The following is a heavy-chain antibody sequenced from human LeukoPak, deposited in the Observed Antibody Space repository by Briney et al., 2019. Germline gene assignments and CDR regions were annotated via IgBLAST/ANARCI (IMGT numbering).Heavy chain of an antibody. J-gene: IGHJ4*02. CDR1: GGSISSGGYS. D-gene: IGHD6-6*01. V-gene: IGHV4-30-2*01. Sequence: TLSLTCAVSGGSISSGGYSWSWIRQPPGKGLEWIGYIYHSGSTYYNPSLKSRVTISVDRSKNQFSLKLSSVTAADTAVYYCARRPLHSSSSPFDYWGQGTLVTVSS. CDR3: ARRPLHSSSSPFDY. CDR2: IYHSGST.